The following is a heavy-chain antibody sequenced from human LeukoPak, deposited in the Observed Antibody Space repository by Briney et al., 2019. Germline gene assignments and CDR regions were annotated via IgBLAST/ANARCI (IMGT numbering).Heavy chain of an antibody. Sequence: GGSLRLSCAASGFIFSSYAMNWVRQAPGKGLEWVSAINDGGGRTYYADSVKGRFTISRDNSKNTLYLQLNSLKIEDTAVYYCTRREQRLVNFDFWGQGTLVTVSS. J-gene: IGHJ4*02. CDR3: TRREQRLVNFDF. CDR2: INDGGGRT. V-gene: IGHV3-23*01. D-gene: IGHD6-25*01. CDR1: GFIFSSYA.